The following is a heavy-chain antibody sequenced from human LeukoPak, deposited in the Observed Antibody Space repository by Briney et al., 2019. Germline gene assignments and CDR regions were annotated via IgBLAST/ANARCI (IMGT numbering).Heavy chain of an antibody. CDR1: GGSISSNSYY. Sequence: PSETLSLTCTVSGGSISSNSYYWGWIRQPPGKGLEWIGSIYYSGSTYYNPSLKSRVTISVDTSKNQFSLKLSSVTAAGTAVYYCARARIVGVSKYFQHWGQGTLVTVSS. CDR3: ARARIVGVSKYFQH. J-gene: IGHJ1*01. V-gene: IGHV4-39*01. CDR2: IYYSGST. D-gene: IGHD1-26*01.